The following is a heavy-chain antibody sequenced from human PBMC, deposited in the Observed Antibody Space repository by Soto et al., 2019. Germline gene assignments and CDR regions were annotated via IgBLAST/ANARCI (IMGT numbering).Heavy chain of an antibody. Sequence: ASVKVSCKASGYTFTSYDINWVRQATGQGLEWMGWMNPNSGNTGYAQKFQGRVTMTRNTSTNTAYMELSSLRSEDTAVYYCATVLFGYSYGYGYWGQGTLVTVSS. V-gene: IGHV1-8*01. CDR1: GYTFTSYD. D-gene: IGHD5-18*01. CDR3: ATVLFGYSYGYGY. J-gene: IGHJ4*02. CDR2: MNPNSGNT.